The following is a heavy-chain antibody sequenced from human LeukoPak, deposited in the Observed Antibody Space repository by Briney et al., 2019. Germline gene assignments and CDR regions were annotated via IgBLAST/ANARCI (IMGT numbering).Heavy chain of an antibody. D-gene: IGHD2-21*01. CDR1: AFTFSGYS. CDR3: AKDYSIIKPEVGDPLDH. V-gene: IGHV3-23*01. CDR2: IGGGST. Sequence: RTRGSLRLSCAASAFTFSGYSMNWVRRAPGKGLEWVSGIGGGSTYYANSVKGRFTISSDNSKNTLFLQMDNLRAEDTAIYYCAKDYSIIKPEVGDPLDHWGQGTLVTVSS. J-gene: IGHJ5*02.